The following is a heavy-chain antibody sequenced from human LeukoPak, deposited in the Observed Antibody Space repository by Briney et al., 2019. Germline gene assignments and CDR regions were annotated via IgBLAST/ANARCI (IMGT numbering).Heavy chain of an antibody. CDR1: GYTFTGYY. CDR3: ARSPGGITMIVVVTTEYFDY. CDR2: INPNSGGT. J-gene: IGHJ4*02. Sequence: ASVKVSCKASGYTFTGYYMHWVRQAPGQGLEWMGRINPNSGGTNYAQKFQGRVTMTRDTSISTAYMELSRLRSDDTAVYYCARSPGGITMIVVVTTEYFDYWGQGTLVTVSS. V-gene: IGHV1-2*06. D-gene: IGHD3-22*01.